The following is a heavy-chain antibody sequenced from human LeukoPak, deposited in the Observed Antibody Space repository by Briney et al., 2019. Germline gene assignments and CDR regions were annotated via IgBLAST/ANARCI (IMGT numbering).Heavy chain of an antibody. CDR2: IYTSGST. D-gene: IGHD1-26*01. J-gene: IGHJ4*02. CDR1: GGSISSYY. CDR3: ASLGWELLEHYFDY. Sequence: SETLSLTCTVSGGSISSYYWSWIRQPPGKGLEWIGYIYTSGSTNYNPSLKSRVTISVDTSKNQFSLKLSSVTAADTAVYYCASLGWELLEHYFDYWGQGTLVTVSS. V-gene: IGHV4-4*09.